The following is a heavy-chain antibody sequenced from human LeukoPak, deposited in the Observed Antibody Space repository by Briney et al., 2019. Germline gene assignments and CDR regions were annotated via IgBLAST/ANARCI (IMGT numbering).Heavy chain of an antibody. CDR1: GGSISGYY. Sequence: SETLSLTCTVSGGSISGYYWSWIRQPPGKGVEWIGYIYYSATTNYTPSLKSRVTISVDTSKNQISLNLTSVTVADTAVYYCARAGSQIIIAGTLWGQGTLVTVSS. D-gene: IGHD6-13*01. V-gene: IGHV4-59*01. CDR2: IYYSATT. J-gene: IGHJ4*02. CDR3: ARAGSQIIIAGTL.